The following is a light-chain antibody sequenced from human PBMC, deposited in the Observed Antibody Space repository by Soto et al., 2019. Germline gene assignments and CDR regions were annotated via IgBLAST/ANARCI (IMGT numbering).Light chain of an antibody. CDR2: KAS. CDR3: QQYCHHSS. V-gene: IGKV1-5*03. Sequence: DVHTTPSASLMCASVEDRVTLGCRASQSISSRLAWYQQKPGKAPKLLIYKASGLESAVPSRFSGSGSGTDFTLTISSMPPDDFAPYSCQQYCHHSSFGQGTKVDIK. J-gene: IGKJ1*01. CDR1: QSISSR.